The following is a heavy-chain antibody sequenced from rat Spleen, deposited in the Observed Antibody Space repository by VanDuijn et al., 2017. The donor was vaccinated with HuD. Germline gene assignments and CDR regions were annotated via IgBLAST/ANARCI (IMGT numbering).Heavy chain of an antibody. D-gene: IGHD1-4*01. CDR2: INKDSSTI. V-gene: IGHV4-2*01. J-gene: IGHJ2*01. CDR3: ARWGIRSTRVPFDY. CDR1: GFIFSDHY. Sequence: EVQLVESDGGLVQPGRSLKLSCAASGFIFSDHYVAWVRQAPGKGLEWIGEINKDSSTINYTPSLKDKFTISRDNAQNTLYLQMSKLGSEDTAIYYCARWGIRSTRVPFDYWGQGVMVTVSS.